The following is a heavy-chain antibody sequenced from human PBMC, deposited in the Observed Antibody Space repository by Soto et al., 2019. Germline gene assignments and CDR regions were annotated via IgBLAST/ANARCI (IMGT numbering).Heavy chain of an antibody. CDR2: IVVGSGNT. CDR1: GFTFTSSA. D-gene: IGHD3-9*01. J-gene: IGHJ6*02. CDR3: AADFYDILTGYPVPYYYGMDV. V-gene: IGHV1-58*01. Sequence: SVKVSCKASGFTFTSSAVQWVRQARGQRLEWIGWIVVGSGNTNYAQKFQERVTITRDMSTSTAYMELSSLSSEDTAVYYCAADFYDILTGYPVPYYYGMDVWGQGTTVTVSS.